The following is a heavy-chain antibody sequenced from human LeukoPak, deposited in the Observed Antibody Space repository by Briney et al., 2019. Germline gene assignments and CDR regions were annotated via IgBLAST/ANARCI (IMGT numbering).Heavy chain of an antibody. V-gene: IGHV1-2*02. J-gene: IGHJ4*02. CDR2: INPNSGGT. CDR1: GYTFTGYY. D-gene: IGHD2-2*01. CDR3: ARETSGDAGLGYFDY. Sequence: GASVKVSCKASGYTFTGYYMHWVRQAPGQGLEWMGWINPNSGGTNYAQKFQGRVTMTRDTSISTAYMGLSRLRSDDTAVYYCARETSGDAGLGYFDYWGQGTLVTVSS.